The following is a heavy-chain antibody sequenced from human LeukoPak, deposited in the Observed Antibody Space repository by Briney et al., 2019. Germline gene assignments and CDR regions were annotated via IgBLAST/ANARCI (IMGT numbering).Heavy chain of an antibody. CDR2: ISGSGGST. CDR3: ASAGTGTGY. CDR1: GFTFSSYG. J-gene: IGHJ4*02. Sequence: GGSLRLSCAASGFTFSSYGMSWVRQAPGKGLEWVSAISGSGGSTYYADSVKGRFTISRDNAKNSLYLQMNSLRAEDTAVYYCASAGTGTGYWGQGTLVTVSS. V-gene: IGHV3-23*01. D-gene: IGHD3/OR15-3a*01.